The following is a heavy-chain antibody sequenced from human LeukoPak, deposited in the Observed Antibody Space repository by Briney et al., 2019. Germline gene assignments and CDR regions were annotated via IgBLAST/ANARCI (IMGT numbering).Heavy chain of an antibody. CDR2: INPNSGGT. CDR1: GYTFTGYY. J-gene: IGHJ3*02. D-gene: IGHD3-22*01. V-gene: IGHV1-2*06. CDR3: ASDLITMIVGTYAFDI. Sequence: ASVKVSCKASGYTFTGYYMHWVRQAPGHGLEWMGRINPNSGGTNYAQKFQGRVTMTRDTSISTAYMELSRRRSDDTAVYYCASDLITMIVGTYAFDIWGQGAMVTVSS.